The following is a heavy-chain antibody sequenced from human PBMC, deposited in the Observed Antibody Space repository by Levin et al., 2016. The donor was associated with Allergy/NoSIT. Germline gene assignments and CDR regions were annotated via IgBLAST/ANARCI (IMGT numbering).Heavy chain of an antibody. CDR3: AREAGSYYGMDV. D-gene: IGHD1-26*01. J-gene: IGHJ6*02. Sequence: WIRQPPGKGLEWVSSISSSSSYIYYADSVQGRFTISRDNAKNSLYLQMNSLRVEDTAVYYCAREAGSYYGMDVWGQGTTVTVSS. CDR2: ISSSSSYI. V-gene: IGHV3-21*01.